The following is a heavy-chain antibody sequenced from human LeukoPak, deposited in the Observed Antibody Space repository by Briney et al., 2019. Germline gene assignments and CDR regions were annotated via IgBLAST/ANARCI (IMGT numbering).Heavy chain of an antibody. CDR2: IYTSGST. CDR3: ARVRGAYYYYYMDV. J-gene: IGHJ6*03. D-gene: IGHD3-10*01. CDR1: GGSISSGSYY. V-gene: IGHV4-61*02. Sequence: SQTLSLTCTASGGSISSGSYYWSWIRQPAGKGLEWIGRIYTSGSTNYNPSLKSRVAISVDTSKNQFSLKLSSVTAADTAVYYCARVRGAYYYYYMDVWGKGTTVTVSS.